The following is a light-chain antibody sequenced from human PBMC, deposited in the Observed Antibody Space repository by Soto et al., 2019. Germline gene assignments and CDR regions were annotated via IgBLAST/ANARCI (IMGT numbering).Light chain of an antibody. Sequence: EIVLTQSPGTLSLSPGERATLSCRASQSVSSAYLAWYQHKPGQPPTLLIYAASSRVTGIPDRFSGSGSGTDFTLTISRLEPEDFAVYYCQQYGSSSMWTFGQGTKVEIK. CDR1: QSVSSAY. CDR2: AAS. V-gene: IGKV3-20*01. J-gene: IGKJ1*01. CDR3: QQYGSSSMWT.